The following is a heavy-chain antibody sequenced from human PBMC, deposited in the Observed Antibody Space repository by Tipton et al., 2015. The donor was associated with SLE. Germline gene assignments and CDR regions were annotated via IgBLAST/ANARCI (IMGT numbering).Heavy chain of an antibody. CDR2: INTDGSST. CDR1: GFTFSSYW. Sequence: SLRLSCAASGFTFSSYWMHWVRQAPGKGLVWVSRINTDGSSTRYADSVKGRFTISRDNAKNTLYLQMNSLRAEDTAMYYCARGIGEAVAGSKDYWGQGTLVTVSS. J-gene: IGHJ4*02. V-gene: IGHV3-74*01. CDR3: ARGIGEAVAGSKDY. D-gene: IGHD6-19*01.